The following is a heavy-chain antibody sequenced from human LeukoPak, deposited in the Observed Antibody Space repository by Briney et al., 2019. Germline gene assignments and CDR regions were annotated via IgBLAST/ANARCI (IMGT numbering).Heavy chain of an antibody. CDR2: ISGSGGST. V-gene: IGHV3-23*01. D-gene: IGHD2-8*02. CDR3: TTYRHVLLPFES. J-gene: IGHJ4*02. CDR1: GFTFSSYG. Sequence: GGSLRLSCAASGFTFSSYGMSWVRQAPGKGLEWVSAISGSGGSTYYADSVRGRFTISRDNSKSTLSLQMNSLRAEDTAIYYCTTYRHVLLPFESWGQGTLVTVSS.